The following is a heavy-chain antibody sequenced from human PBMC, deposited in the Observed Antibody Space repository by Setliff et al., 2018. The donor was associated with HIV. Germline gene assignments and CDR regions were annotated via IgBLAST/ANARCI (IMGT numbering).Heavy chain of an antibody. CDR1: EFSFSTSW. D-gene: IGHD3-3*01. CDR2: INSDGSTT. Sequence: GGSLRLSCAASEFSFSTSWMHWVRQAPGKGLVWVSTINSDGSTTTYADSVKGRFTISRDNAKNTLYLQMNSLRPEDTAVYYCAREPGDDSDFWSDYQYYMDVWGKGTTVTVSS. J-gene: IGHJ6*03. CDR3: AREPGDDSDFWSDYQYYMDV. V-gene: IGHV3-74*03.